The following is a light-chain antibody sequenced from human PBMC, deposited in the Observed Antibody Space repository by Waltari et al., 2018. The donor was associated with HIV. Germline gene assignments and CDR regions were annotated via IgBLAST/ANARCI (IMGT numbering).Light chain of an antibody. CDR3: QSADRSGTYRV. J-gene: IGLJ3*02. CDR2: KDS. CDR1: ALPKQY. V-gene: IGLV3-25*03. Sequence: SYELTQPPSVSVSPGQTARITCSGDALPKQYAYWYHQKPGQAPVMVRNKDSGRRSGIPERFSGSSSGTTVTLPISGDQAEDEAAYYCQSADRSGTYRVFGGGTELTVL.